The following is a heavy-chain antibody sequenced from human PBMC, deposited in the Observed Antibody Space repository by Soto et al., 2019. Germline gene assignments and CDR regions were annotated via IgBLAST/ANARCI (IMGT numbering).Heavy chain of an antibody. CDR2: IYYSGST. D-gene: IGHD5-18*01. V-gene: IGHV4-30-4*01. CDR1: GGSISSGDYY. J-gene: IGHJ6*02. Sequence: SETLSLTCTVSGGSISSGDYYWSWIRQPPGKGLEWIGYIYYSGSTYYNPSLKSRVTISVDTSKNQFSLKLSSVTAADTAVYYCARAAGYSYGSLGYYGMDVWGQGTTVTV. CDR3: ARAAGYSYGSLGYYGMDV.